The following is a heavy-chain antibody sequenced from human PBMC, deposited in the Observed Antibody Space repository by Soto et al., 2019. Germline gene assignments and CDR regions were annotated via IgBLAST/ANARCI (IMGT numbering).Heavy chain of an antibody. CDR1: GFTFSSYG. CDR2: ISYDGSNK. V-gene: IGHV3-30*18. D-gene: IGHD6-6*01. J-gene: IGHJ4*02. CDR3: AKDRIAARPGYFDY. Sequence: VQLVESGGGVVQPGRSLRLSCAASGFTFSSYGMHWVRQAPGKGLEWVAVISYDGSNKYYADSVKGRFTISRDNSKNTLYLQMNSLRAEDTAVYYCAKDRIAARPGYFDYWGQGTLVTVSS.